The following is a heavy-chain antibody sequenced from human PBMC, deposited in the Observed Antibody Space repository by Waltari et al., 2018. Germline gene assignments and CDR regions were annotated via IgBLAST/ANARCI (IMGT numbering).Heavy chain of an antibody. D-gene: IGHD4-4*01. CDR1: GFTFSSYW. CDR3: ARDYNYYYYYMDV. Sequence: EVQLVESGGGLVQPGGSLRLSCAASGFTFSSYWMSWVRQAPGKGREWVANIKQDGSEKYYVDSVKGRFTISRDNAKNSLYLQMNSLRAEDTAVYYCARDYNYYYYYMDVWGKGTTVTVSS. V-gene: IGHV3-7*01. CDR2: IKQDGSEK. J-gene: IGHJ6*03.